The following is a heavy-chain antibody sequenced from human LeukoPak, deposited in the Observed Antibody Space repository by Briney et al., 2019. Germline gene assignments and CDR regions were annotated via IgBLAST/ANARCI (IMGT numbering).Heavy chain of an antibody. Sequence: GGSLRLSCAASGFTFSNYAMHWVRQAPGKGLEWLAVISHDGSNKYYADSVKGRFTISRDNFDNTLYLQMNSLKPEGTAVYYCARGGIIVVVPAALDYWGQGTLVTVSS. D-gene: IGHD2-2*01. CDR2: ISHDGSNK. J-gene: IGHJ4*02. CDR1: GFTFSNYA. V-gene: IGHV3-30*04. CDR3: ARGGIIVVVPAALDY.